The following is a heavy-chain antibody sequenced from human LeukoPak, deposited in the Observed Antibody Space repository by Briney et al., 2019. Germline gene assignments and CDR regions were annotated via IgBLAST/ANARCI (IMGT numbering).Heavy chain of an antibody. CDR1: GGTFTSDA. CDR3: ARGEGMIVATVTDY. Sequence: GASVKVSCKTSGGTFTSDAISWVRQAPGQGLEWMGGIIHIFDSPNYAQKFQDRLTITTDESTTTAYMELSGLTSDDTAIYYCARGEGMIVATVTDYWGQGTLVTVSS. CDR2: IIHIFDSP. J-gene: IGHJ4*02. V-gene: IGHV1-69*05. D-gene: IGHD5-12*01.